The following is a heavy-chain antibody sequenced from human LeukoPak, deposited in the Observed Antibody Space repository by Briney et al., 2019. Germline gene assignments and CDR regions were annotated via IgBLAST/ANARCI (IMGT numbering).Heavy chain of an antibody. CDR3: ARETSYVDGYITYYFDY. V-gene: IGHV4-39*07. CDR1: GGSISSSSYY. Sequence: SETLSLTCTVSGGSISSSSYYWGWIRQPPGKGLEWIGSIYYSGSTYYNPSLKSRVTISVDTSKNQFSLKLSSVTAADTAVYYCARETSYVDGYITYYFDYWGQGTLVTVSS. CDR2: IYYSGST. D-gene: IGHD5-24*01. J-gene: IGHJ4*02.